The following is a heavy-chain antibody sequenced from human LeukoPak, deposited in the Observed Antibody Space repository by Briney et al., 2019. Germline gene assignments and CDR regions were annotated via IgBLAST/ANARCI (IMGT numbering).Heavy chain of an antibody. CDR1: GGSISSSNW. Sequence: SGTLSLTCAVSGGSISSSNWWSWVRQPPGKGLEWIGEIYHSGSTNYNPSLKSRVTISVDTSKNQFSLKLSSVTAADTAVYYCARDDYSSSWYGYYYGMDVWGQGTTVTVSS. CDR3: ARDDYSSSWYGYYYGMDV. V-gene: IGHV4-4*02. J-gene: IGHJ6*02. D-gene: IGHD6-13*01. CDR2: IYHSGST.